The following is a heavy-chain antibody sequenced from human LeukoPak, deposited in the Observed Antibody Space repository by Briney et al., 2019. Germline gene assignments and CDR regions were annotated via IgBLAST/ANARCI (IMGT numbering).Heavy chain of an antibody. CDR3: AREGWLSTTNY. V-gene: IGHV4-61*02. CDR2: IYTSGST. Sequence: PSQTLSLTCTVSGGSLSSGSYYWSWIRQPAGKGLGWIGRIYTSGSTNYNPSLKSRVTISVDTSKNQFSLKLSSVTAADTAVYYCAREGWLSTTNYWGQGTLVTVSS. D-gene: IGHD3-22*01. CDR1: GGSLSSGSYY. J-gene: IGHJ4*02.